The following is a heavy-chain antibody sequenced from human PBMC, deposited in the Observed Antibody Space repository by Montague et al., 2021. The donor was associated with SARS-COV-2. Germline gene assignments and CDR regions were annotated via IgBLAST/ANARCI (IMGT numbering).Heavy chain of an antibody. Sequence: VSPGASLSSDSLSWHWIRQSPSRGLEWLASTYYRSKWXNDSAPSVSGRATVKPDTSRNQFSLHLDSVTPEGTALYFCARKMDSSFDVWGKGTMVIVSS. CDR1: GASLSSDSLS. CDR2: TYYRSKWXN. V-gene: IGHV6-1*01. J-gene: IGHJ3*01. CDR3: ARKMDSSFDV. D-gene: IGHD2-2*03.